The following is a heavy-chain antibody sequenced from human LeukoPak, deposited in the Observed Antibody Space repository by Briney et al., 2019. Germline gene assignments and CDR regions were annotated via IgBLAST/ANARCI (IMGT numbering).Heavy chain of an antibody. Sequence: SETLSLTCTVSGGSISSSSYYWGWIRQPPGKGLEWIGSIYYSGSTYYNPSLKSRVTISVDTSKNQFSLKLSSVTAADTAVYYCARLPHLDMVRGVKYYFDYWGQGTLVTVSS. CDR2: IYYSGST. J-gene: IGHJ4*02. CDR1: GGSISSSSYY. CDR3: ARLPHLDMVRGVKYYFDY. V-gene: IGHV4-39*01. D-gene: IGHD3-10*01.